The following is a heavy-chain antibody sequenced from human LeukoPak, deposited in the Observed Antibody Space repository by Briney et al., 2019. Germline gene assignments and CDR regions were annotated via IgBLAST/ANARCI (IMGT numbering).Heavy chain of an antibody. CDR2: IKQDGSEK. D-gene: IGHD3-10*01. J-gene: IGHJ4*02. CDR3: ARVQGVIIGRDSFDY. Sequence: GGSLRLSCAASGFTFSSYWMSWVRQAPGKGLEWVANIKQDGSEKYYVDSVKGRFTISRANAKNSLYLQMNSLRAEDTAVYYCARVQGVIIGRDSFDYWGQGTLVTVSS. CDR1: GFTFSSYW. V-gene: IGHV3-7*01.